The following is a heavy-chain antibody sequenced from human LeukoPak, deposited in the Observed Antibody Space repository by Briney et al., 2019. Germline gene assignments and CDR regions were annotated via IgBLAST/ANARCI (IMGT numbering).Heavy chain of an antibody. CDR2: ISISGGST. V-gene: IGHV3-23*01. D-gene: IGHD6-19*01. CDR1: VXFTXYA. Sequence: VXFTXYAMTXVRQAPGKGLEWVSGISISGGSTDYADSVKGRFTISRDNSKNTLYLQMNSLRAEDTAVYYCAKVPAGNKVEYWGQGTLVTVSS. J-gene: IGHJ4*02. CDR3: AKVPAGNKVEY.